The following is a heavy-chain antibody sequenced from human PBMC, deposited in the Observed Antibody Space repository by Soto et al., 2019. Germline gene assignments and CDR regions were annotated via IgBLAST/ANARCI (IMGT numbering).Heavy chain of an antibody. CDR2: ITPIFGTP. CDR1: GGTFSSYV. J-gene: IGHJ5*02. CDR3: TKGNAFDP. V-gene: IGHV1-69*01. Sequence: QVQLVQSGAEVKKPGSSVKVSCKTSGGTFSSYVINWVRQAPGQGLEWMGAITPIFGTPNHAQKFQDRLPITADESTSTAYMELSSLRYEDTAIYYCTKGNAFDPWGQGTLVIVSS. D-gene: IGHD2-8*01.